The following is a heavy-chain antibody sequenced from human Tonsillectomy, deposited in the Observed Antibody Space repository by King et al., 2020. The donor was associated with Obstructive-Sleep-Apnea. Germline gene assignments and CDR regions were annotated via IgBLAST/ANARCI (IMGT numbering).Heavy chain of an antibody. D-gene: IGHD3-3*01. Sequence: VQLVESGAEVTKPGESLRISCQGSGYSFTTYWISWVRQMPGKGLEWMGSLDPSDSSTNYSPSFQGHVTISADKSISAAYLQWSSLKASDTAMYYCARLAPCTIFGQFSYAMDVWGQGTTVTVSS. CDR1: GYSFTTYW. CDR2: LDPSDSST. J-gene: IGHJ6*02. V-gene: IGHV5-10-1*03. CDR3: ARLAPCTIFGQFSYAMDV.